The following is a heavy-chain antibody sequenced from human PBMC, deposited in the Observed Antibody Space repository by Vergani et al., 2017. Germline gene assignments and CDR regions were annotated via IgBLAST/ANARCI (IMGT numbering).Heavy chain of an antibody. D-gene: IGHD3-3*01. CDR2: ISGSGGST. Sequence: EVQLLESGGGLVQPGGSLRLSCAASGFTFSSYAMSWVRQAPGKGLEWVSAISGSGGSTYYADSVKGRFTISRDNSKNTLYLQMNSLRAEDTAVYYCARTSITIFGVVQNFDYWGQGTLVTVSS. J-gene: IGHJ4*02. V-gene: IGHV3-23*01. CDR3: ARTSITIFGVVQNFDY. CDR1: GFTFSSYA.